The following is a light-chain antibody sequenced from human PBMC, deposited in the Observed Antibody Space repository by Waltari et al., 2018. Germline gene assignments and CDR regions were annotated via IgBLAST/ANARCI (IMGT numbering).Light chain of an antibody. CDR2: GTS. J-gene: IGKJ4*01. V-gene: IGKV3-20*01. Sequence: EIVLTQSPGIPSLSPGESATLSCRASQSVTSLSLTWYQQKVGQAPRLLIYGTSSRATGIPDRFSGSGSGTDFTLTISRLEPEDFAVYYCQQYDGEVVTFGGGTKVEI. CDR1: QSVTSLS. CDR3: QQYDGEVVT.